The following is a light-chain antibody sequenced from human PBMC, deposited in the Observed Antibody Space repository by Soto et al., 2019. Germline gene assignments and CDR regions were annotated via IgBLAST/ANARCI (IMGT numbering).Light chain of an antibody. CDR2: DAV. Sequence: DPLSLYPGESVRLSFMACRTVVRQDIAWYHQKPGQAPRLLMNDAVSRATGIPDRFIGSGSGSGTDFTLFISRLEPEDCGVYYCQQNGRSPTFGPGSIVDV. V-gene: IGKV3-20*01. CDR3: QQNGRSPT. CDR1: RTVVRQD. J-gene: IGKJ3*01.